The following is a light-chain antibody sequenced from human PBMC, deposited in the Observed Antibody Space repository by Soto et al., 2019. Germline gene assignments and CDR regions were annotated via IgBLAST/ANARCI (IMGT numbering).Light chain of an antibody. V-gene: IGLV2-8*01. Sequence: QSALTQPPSASGSPGQSVAISCTGTSSDVGGYNYVSWYQQHPGKAPKLMIYEVTKRPSGVPDRFSSSKSGNTASLTVSGLQAEDEADYYCSSYACSSNVFGSGTKVTVL. CDR1: SSDVGGYNY. J-gene: IGLJ1*01. CDR3: SSYACSSNV. CDR2: EVT.